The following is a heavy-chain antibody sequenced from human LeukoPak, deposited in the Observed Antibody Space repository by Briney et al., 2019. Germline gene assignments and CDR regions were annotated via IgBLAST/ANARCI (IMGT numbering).Heavy chain of an antibody. Sequence: PGKSLRLSCAASGFIFNKYWMTWFRQPPGKGLEWLANIKNDGSQTYYVDSVKGRFTSSRDNTKNSLYLQMNSLRDADTAIYYCARAQGGHSCGDVGDYWGQGTRVTVS. CDR2: IKNDGSQT. V-gene: IGHV3-7*01. CDR3: ARAQGGHSCGDVGDY. D-gene: IGHD5-18*01. J-gene: IGHJ4*02. CDR1: GFIFNKYW.